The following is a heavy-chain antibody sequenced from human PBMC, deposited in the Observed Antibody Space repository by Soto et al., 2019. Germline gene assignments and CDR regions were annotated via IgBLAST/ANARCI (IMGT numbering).Heavy chain of an antibody. V-gene: IGHV3-30-3*01. CDR1: GFTFSSYA. Sequence: QVQLVESGGGVVQPGRSLRLSCAASGFTFSSYAMHWVRQAPGKGLEWVAVISYDGSNKYYADSVKGRFTISRDTSKNTLYLQMNSLRAEDTAVYYCARHRVSSGYAFDYWGQGTLVTVSS. J-gene: IGHJ4*02. D-gene: IGHD3-22*01. CDR2: ISYDGSNK. CDR3: ARHRVSSGYAFDY.